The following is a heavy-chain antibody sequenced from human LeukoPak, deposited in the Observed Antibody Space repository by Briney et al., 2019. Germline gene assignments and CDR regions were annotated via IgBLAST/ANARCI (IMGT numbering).Heavy chain of an antibody. CDR2: IYSGGST. Sequence: PGGSLRLSCAASGFTVSSNYMSWVRQAPGKGLEWVSVIYSGGSTYYADSVKGRFTISRDNSKNTLYLQMNSLRAEDTAVYYCASTSPLRPDYFDYWGQGTLVTVSS. V-gene: IGHV3-53*01. J-gene: IGHJ4*02. D-gene: IGHD1-26*01. CDR1: GFTVSSNY. CDR3: ASTSPLRPDYFDY.